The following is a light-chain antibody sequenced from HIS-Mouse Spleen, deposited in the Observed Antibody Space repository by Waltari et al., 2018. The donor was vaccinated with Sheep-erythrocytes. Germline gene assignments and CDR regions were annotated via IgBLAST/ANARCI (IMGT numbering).Light chain of an antibody. CDR3: CSYAGSSTPWV. J-gene: IGLJ3*02. CDR2: DGS. Sequence: QSALTQPASVPGSPGRSITISCTGPSSDVGRYNLVSCYQQHPGKAPKPMIYDGSKRPSGVSNRFSGSKSGNTASLTISGLQAEDEADYYCCSYAGSSTPWVFGGGTKLTVL. CDR1: SSDVGRYNL. V-gene: IGLV2-23*01.